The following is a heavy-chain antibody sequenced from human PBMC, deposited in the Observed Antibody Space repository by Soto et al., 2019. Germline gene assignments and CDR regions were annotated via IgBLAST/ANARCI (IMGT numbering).Heavy chain of an antibody. Sequence: PGGSLRLSCAASGFTFSNAWMSWVRQAPGKGLEWVGRIKSKTDGGTTDYAAPVKGRFTISRDDSKNTLYLQMNSLKTEDTAVYYCTTDQGVGGFNWFDPWGQGTLVTVSS. J-gene: IGHJ5*02. CDR3: TTDQGVGGFNWFDP. V-gene: IGHV3-15*01. CDR2: IKSKTDGGTT. D-gene: IGHD3-16*01. CDR1: GFTFSNAW.